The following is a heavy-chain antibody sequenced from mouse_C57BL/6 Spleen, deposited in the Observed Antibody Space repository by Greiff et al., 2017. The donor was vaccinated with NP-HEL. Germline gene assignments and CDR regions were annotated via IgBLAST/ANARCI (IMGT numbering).Heavy chain of an antibody. CDR3: ARSTITTVVAKNAWFAY. J-gene: IGHJ3*01. D-gene: IGHD1-1*01. V-gene: IGHV1-69*01. CDR1: GYTFTSSW. Sequence: QVQLQQSVAELVMPGASVKLSCTASGYTFTSSWMPWVQQRPGQGLEWIGEIDPSDSYTNYTQKFKGKSTLTVDKSSSTAYMQLSSLTSEDSAVYNCARSTITTVVAKNAWFAYWGQGTLVTVSA. CDR2: IDPSDSYT.